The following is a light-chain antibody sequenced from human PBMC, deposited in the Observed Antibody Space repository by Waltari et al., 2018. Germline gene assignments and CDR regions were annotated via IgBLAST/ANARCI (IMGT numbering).Light chain of an antibody. Sequence: QSVLTQAPSVSGTPGQRVTISCSGTNYNIGSGPVNWYQQVPGMSPKLLIYSNDQRPSGVPAQFSGSKSGTSAYLAISGLQSEYEADYYCATWDGRVNGVLFGGGTKVTVL. CDR3: ATWDGRVNGVL. J-gene: IGLJ2*01. CDR2: SND. V-gene: IGLV1-44*01. CDR1: NYNIGSGP.